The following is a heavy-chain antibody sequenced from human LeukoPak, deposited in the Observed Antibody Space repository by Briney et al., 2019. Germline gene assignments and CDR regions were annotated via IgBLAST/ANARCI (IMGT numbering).Heavy chain of an antibody. V-gene: IGHV1-2*04. Sequence: ASVKVSCEASGYTFTGYYMHWVRQAPGQGLEWMGWINPNSGGTDYAQKFQGWVTMTRDTSISTAYMELSRLRSDDTAVYYCARAGDSSGWSWFDPWGQGTLVTVSS. CDR1: GYTFTGYY. D-gene: IGHD6-19*01. J-gene: IGHJ5*02. CDR2: INPNSGGT. CDR3: ARAGDSSGWSWFDP.